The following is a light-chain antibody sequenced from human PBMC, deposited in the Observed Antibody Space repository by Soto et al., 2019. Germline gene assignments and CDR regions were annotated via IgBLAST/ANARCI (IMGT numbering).Light chain of an antibody. CDR1: SSDVGGYNY. CDR3: SSYTSRSTDV. CDR2: EVS. Sequence: QSALTQPASVSGSPGQSITISCTGTSSDVGGYNYVSWYQQHPGKAPKLMICEVSNRPSGVSNRFSGSKSGNTASLTISGLQAEDEADYYCSSYTSRSTDVFGTGTKVTVL. J-gene: IGLJ1*01. V-gene: IGLV2-14*01.